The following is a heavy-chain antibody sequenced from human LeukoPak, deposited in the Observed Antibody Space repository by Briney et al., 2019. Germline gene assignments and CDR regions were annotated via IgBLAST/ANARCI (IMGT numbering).Heavy chain of an antibody. CDR3: ARAKRNGFDI. J-gene: IGHJ3*02. V-gene: IGHV3-48*01. CDR2: IIRSSSTI. CDR1: GFTFSNYS. Sequence: GGSLRLSCAASGFTFSNYSMNWIRQAPGKGLEWVSYIIRSSSTIYYADSVKGRFTISRDNAKNSLYLQMNSLRAEDTAVYYCARAKRNGFDIWGQGTMVTVSS.